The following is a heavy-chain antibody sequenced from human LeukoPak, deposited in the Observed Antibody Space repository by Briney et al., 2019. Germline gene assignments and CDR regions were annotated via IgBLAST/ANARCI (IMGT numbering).Heavy chain of an antibody. CDR3: AREMAVTTD. CDR2: ISSSSSTI. Sequence: GGSLRLSCAASGITFSSYTMNWVRQAPGKGLEWVSYISSSSSTIYYADSVKGRFTISRDNAKNTLYLQMNSLRAEDTAVYYCAREMAVTTDWGQGTMVTVSS. J-gene: IGHJ3*01. V-gene: IGHV3-48*01. CDR1: GITFSSYT. D-gene: IGHD4-17*01.